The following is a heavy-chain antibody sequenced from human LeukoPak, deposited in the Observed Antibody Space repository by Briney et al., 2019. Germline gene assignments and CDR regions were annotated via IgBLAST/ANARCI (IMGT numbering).Heavy chain of an antibody. J-gene: IGHJ6*03. V-gene: IGHV3-74*01. D-gene: IGHD3-10*01. CDR2: INSDGSSR. Sequence: PGGSLRLSCAASGFTFSSYWMHWVRQAPGKGLVWVSRINSDGSSRSYADSVKGRFTISRDNAKNTLYLQMNSLRAEDTAVYYCERDGGGGSGNYYYYYRAVGGKGPRFTVTS. CDR1: GFTFSSYW. CDR3: ERDGGGGSGNYYYYYRAV.